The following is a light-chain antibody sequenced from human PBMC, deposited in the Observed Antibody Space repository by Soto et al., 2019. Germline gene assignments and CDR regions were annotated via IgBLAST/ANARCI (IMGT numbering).Light chain of an antibody. CDR1: QSVNSN. V-gene: IGKV3-15*01. CDR3: QQYIFWPPLT. CDR2: DAS. J-gene: IGKJ4*01. Sequence: EIVMTQSPATLSVSPGERATLSCRASQSVNSNLAWYRQKHGQAPRLLISDASTRATGVPARFSGSGSGTEFTLTISSLQSEDSGIYYCQQYIFWPPLTFGGGTKVEIK.